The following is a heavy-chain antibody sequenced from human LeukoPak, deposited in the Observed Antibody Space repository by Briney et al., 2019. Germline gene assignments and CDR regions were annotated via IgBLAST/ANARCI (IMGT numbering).Heavy chain of an antibody. CDR3: ARDALVVGSSWPRGNWFDP. CDR1: GGTFISYA. D-gene: IGHD6-13*01. V-gene: IGHV1-69*05. Sequence: SVTVSFKASGGTFISYAISWVRQAPGQGLEWMGGIIPIFGTANYAQKFQGRVTITTDESTSTAYMELSSLRSEDTAVYYCARDALVVGSSWPRGNWFDPWGQGTLVTVSS. J-gene: IGHJ5*02. CDR2: IIPIFGTA.